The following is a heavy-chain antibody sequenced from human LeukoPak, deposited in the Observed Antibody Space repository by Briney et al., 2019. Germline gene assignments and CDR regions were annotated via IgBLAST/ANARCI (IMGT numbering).Heavy chain of an antibody. CDR1: GFTVSSNY. CDR3: ARLLGYCSSTSCYHYYYYYMDV. CDR2: IYSGGST. V-gene: IGHV3-53*01. Sequence: GGSLRLSCAASGFTVSSNYMSWVRQAPGKGLEWVSVIYSGGSTYYADSVKGRFTISRDNSKNTLYLQMNSLRAEDTAVYYCARLLGYCSSTSCYHYYYYYMDVWGKGTTVTVSS. J-gene: IGHJ6*03. D-gene: IGHD2-2*01.